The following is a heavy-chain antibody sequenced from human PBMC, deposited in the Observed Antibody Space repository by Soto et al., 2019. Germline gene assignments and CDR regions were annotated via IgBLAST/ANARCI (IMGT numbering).Heavy chain of an antibody. Sequence: WGSLRLSCAASGFTFVDYYISFIRQSPLKWLEWVSYISSSGSTIYYADSVKGRFTISRDNAKNSLYLQMNSLRAEDTAVYYCARDTESVYGGGAGWNYYYGMDVWGQGTTVTVSS. CDR2: ISSSGSTI. CDR3: ARDTESVYGGGAGWNYYYGMDV. V-gene: IGHV3-11*01. CDR1: GFTFVDYY. D-gene: IGHD6-19*01. J-gene: IGHJ6*02.